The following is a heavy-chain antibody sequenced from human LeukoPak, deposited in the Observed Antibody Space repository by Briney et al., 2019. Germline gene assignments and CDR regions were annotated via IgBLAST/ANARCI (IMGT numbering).Heavy chain of an antibody. Sequence: SETLSLTCSVSGGSISSHFLSWIRQPAGKGLEWIGRIHSGTTTYNPSLKGRVAMSLDKSKNQFSLKLSSVTAADTAVYYCARIRLAAAFLDVWGKGTTVTISS. D-gene: IGHD6-13*01. CDR1: GGSISSHF. V-gene: IGHV4-4*07. CDR2: IHSGTT. CDR3: ARIRLAAAFLDV. J-gene: IGHJ6*04.